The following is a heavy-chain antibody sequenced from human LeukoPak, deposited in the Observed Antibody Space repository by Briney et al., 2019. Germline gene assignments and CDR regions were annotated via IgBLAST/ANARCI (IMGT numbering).Heavy chain of an antibody. J-gene: IGHJ4*02. CDR1: GGSFSAYY. CDR3: AGELTGTTTFDH. Sequence: SETLSLTCAVYGGSFSAYYWSWIRQPPGKGLEWIGEINYSGSTKYLPSLKSRVTISVDTSKNQFSLTLSSVTAADTAVYYCAGELTGTTTFDHWGQGTLVTVSS. CDR2: INYSGST. D-gene: IGHD1/OR15-1a*01. V-gene: IGHV4-34*01.